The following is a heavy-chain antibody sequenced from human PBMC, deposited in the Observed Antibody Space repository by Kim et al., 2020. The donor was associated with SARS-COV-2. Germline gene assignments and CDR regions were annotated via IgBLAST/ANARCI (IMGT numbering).Heavy chain of an antibody. J-gene: IGHJ4*02. Sequence: GGSLRLSCAASGFTFSSYWMNWVRQAPGKGLEWVANIKQDGSEKYYVDSVKGRFTIYRDNAKNSLSLQMNSLRAEDTAVYYCASSGVVAATAPFDYWGQG. CDR2: IKQDGSEK. CDR1: GFTFSSYW. D-gene: IGHD2-15*01. V-gene: IGHV3-7*01. CDR3: ASSGVVAATAPFDY.